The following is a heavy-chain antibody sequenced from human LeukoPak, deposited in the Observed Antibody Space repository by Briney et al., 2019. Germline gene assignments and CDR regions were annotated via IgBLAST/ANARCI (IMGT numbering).Heavy chain of an antibody. CDR3: ATGGLGISAFEY. CDR1: ASTFSSYA. J-gene: IGHJ4*02. CDR2: ISGSSGST. V-gene: IGHV3-23*01. D-gene: IGHD7-27*01. Sequence: GGSLRISCTASASTFSSYAMSWVRQAPGKGLEWVSVISGSSGSTFYADSVKGRFSFSRDNSKNTLYLQMNSLRAEDTAVYYCATGGLGISAFEYWGQGTLVTVSS.